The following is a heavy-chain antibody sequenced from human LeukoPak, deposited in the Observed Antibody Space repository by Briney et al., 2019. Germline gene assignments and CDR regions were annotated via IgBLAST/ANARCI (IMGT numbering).Heavy chain of an antibody. V-gene: IGHV3-53*01. Sequence: SGGSLRLSCAASGFTFSSYSMNWVRQAPGKGLEWVSFIYSGGNTHYSDSVKGRFTLSRDNSKNTLYLQMNSLRAEDTAIYYCARRAGEYSHPYDYWGQGTLVTVSS. CDR1: GFTFSSYS. CDR3: ARRAGEYSHPYDY. J-gene: IGHJ4*02. D-gene: IGHD2-15*01. CDR2: IYSGGNT.